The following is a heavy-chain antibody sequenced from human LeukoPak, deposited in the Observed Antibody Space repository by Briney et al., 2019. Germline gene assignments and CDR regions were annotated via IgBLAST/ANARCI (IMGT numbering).Heavy chain of an antibody. Sequence: ASVKVSCKASGYTFTSYGISWVRQAPGQGREWMGWISAYSGNTNYAQKLQGRVTMTTDTSTSTAYMELRSMRSDDTAVYYCARAGPPQHRIAAAGYAFDIWGQGTMVTVS. D-gene: IGHD6-13*01. J-gene: IGHJ3*02. CDR3: ARAGPPQHRIAAAGYAFDI. V-gene: IGHV1-18*01. CDR2: ISAYSGNT. CDR1: GYTFTSYG.